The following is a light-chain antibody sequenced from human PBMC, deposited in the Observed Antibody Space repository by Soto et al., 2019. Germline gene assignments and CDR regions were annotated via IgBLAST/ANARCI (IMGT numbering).Light chain of an antibody. CDR3: QQYNLFPWT. CDR2: KGS. CDR1: QSISSW. V-gene: IGKV1-5*03. J-gene: IGKJ1*01. Sequence: DIPMTQSPSTLSASEGDRVTITCRASQSISSWLAWYQQKPGKAPRLLIYKGSSLESGVPSRFSGSGSGTDFTLTISSLQPDDFATYYCQQYNLFPWTFGQGTTVEI.